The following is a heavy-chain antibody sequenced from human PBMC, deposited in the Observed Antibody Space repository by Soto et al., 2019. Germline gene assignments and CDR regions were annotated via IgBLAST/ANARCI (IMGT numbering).Heavy chain of an antibody. V-gene: IGHV3-9*01. J-gene: IGHJ6*02. CDR3: GKGQSSIYYGSRHYYYGMDV. Sequence: EVKLVESGGGLVQPGRSLRLSCAASGFTFGDYAMHWVRQAPGKGLEWVSGISWDSGTVDYADSVKGRFTISRDNGKNSLYLRMNSLRVEDTALYYCGKGQSSIYYGSRHYYYGMDVWGQGTTVTVSS. D-gene: IGHD3-22*01. CDR1: GFTFGDYA. CDR2: ISWDSGTV.